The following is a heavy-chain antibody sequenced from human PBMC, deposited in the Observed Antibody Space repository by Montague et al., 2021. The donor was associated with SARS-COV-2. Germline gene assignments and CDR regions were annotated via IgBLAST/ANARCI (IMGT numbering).Heavy chain of an antibody. D-gene: IGHD6-19*01. CDR3: ATGWAFDP. CDR2: DYYNGDT. CDR1: GGSPATHH. V-gene: IGHV4-59*08. Sequence: SETLSLTCAVSGGSPATHHWNWSRQYPAERPQWIGYDYYNGDTKYNHSLQIRVTISIDTSENQFSLRLNSVTAADTAAYFCATGWAFDPWGQGSLVTVSS. J-gene: IGHJ5*02.